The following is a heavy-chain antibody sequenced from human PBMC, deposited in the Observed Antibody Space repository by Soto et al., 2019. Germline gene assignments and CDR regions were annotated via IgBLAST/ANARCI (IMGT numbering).Heavy chain of an antibody. CDR3: ARETPDYDFWSGYFTLRYYGMDV. J-gene: IGHJ6*02. D-gene: IGHD3-3*01. CDR1: GFTFSSYW. CDR2: IKQDGSEK. Sequence: GGSLRLSCAASGFTFSSYWMSWVRQAPGKGLEWVANIKQDGSEKYYVDSVKGRFTISRDNAKNSLYLQMNSLRAEDTAVYYCARETPDYDFWSGYFTLRYYGMDVWGQGTTVTVSS. V-gene: IGHV3-7*05.